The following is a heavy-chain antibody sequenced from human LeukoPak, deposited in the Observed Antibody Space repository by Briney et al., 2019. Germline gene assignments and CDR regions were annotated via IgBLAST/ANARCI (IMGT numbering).Heavy chain of an antibody. CDR1: GFTFSSYP. CDR2: ISNDIRNT. CDR3: ARDMTDWWFDP. D-gene: IGHD3-9*01. Sequence: GGSLRLSCAASGFTFSSYPMHWVRQAPGKGLEWVAVISNDIRNTYYADSVKGRFSISRDNPKNSLYVQMNSLRDEDTAVYYCARDMTDWWFDPWGQGTLVTVSS. J-gene: IGHJ5*02. V-gene: IGHV3-30-3*01.